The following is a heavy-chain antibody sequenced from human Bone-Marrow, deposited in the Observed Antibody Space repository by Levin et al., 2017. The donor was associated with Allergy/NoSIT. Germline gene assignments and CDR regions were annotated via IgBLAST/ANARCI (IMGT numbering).Heavy chain of an antibody. CDR2: ISHDGGSR. CDR1: GFIFGAYD. Sequence: GGSLRLSCATSGFIFGAYDIHWVRQSPGKGLQWVAFISHDGGSRDYADSVKGRFTVSRDNPTNTVFLQMKSLRTDDTAVYYCARVLGHSGYDCAYWGQGTLVIVSS. CDR3: ARVLGHSGYDCAY. V-gene: IGHV3-30*03. J-gene: IGHJ4*02. D-gene: IGHD5-12*01.